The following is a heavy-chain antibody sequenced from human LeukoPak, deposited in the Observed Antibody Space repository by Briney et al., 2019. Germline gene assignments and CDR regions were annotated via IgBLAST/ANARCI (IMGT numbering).Heavy chain of an antibody. J-gene: IGHJ4*02. CDR1: GFTFSTFN. CDR2: ISSSSTVI. CDR3: ARDSEIAVLDF. Sequence: GGSLRLSCAASGFTFSTFNMNWVRQAPGKGLEWISYISSSSTVIYYADSVKGRFTISRDNAKNSLYLQMNSLRDDDTAVYYCARDSEIAVLDFWGRGTLVTVSS. D-gene: IGHD6-19*01. V-gene: IGHV3-48*02.